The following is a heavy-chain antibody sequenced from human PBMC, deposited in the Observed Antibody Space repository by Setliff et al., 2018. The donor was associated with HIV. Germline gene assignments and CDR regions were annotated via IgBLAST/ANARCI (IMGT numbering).Heavy chain of an antibody. CDR3: ARRGRQQSDAFDI. D-gene: IGHD6-13*01. J-gene: IGHJ3*02. CDR2: NNPNSGDT. CDR1: GYTFTGYY. V-gene: IGHV1-2*06. Sequence: ASVKVSCKASGYTFTGYYVHWVRQAPGQGLEWVGRNNPNSGDTNYAQKFQGRVTMTRDTSISTAYMELSRLRSDDTAVYYCARRGRQQSDAFDIWGQGTMVTVS.